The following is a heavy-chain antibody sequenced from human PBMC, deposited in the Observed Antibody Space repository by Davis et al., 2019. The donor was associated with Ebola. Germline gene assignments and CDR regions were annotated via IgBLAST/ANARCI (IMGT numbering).Heavy chain of an antibody. J-gene: IGHJ4*02. CDR1: GGSFSGYN. CDR2: INHSGST. Sequence: MPSETLSLTCAVYGGSFSGYNWYWIRQPPGKGLEWIGEINHSGSTNYNPSLKNRVTISVDTSKNQFSLKLNSVTAADTAIYYCARAVITGGQWGQGTLVTVSS. V-gene: IGHV4-34*01. CDR3: ARAVITGGQ. D-gene: IGHD3-16*01.